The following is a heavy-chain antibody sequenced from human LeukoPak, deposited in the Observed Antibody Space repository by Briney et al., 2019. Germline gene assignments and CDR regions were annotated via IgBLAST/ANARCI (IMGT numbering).Heavy chain of an antibody. J-gene: IGHJ3*02. V-gene: IGHV3-30-3*02. CDR3: AEVGADPAFDI. CDR1: GFTFSSYA. Sequence: PGGSLRLSCAASGFTFSSYAMSWVRQAPGKGLEWVAVISYDGGNKYYADSVKGRFTISRDNSKNTLYLQMNSLRAEDTAVYYCAEVGADPAFDIWGQGTMVTVSS. D-gene: IGHD1-26*01. CDR2: ISYDGGNK.